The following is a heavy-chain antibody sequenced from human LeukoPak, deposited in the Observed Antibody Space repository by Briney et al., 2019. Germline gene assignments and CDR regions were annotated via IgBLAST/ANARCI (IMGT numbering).Heavy chain of an antibody. J-gene: IGHJ4*02. CDR1: GFTFSSYA. D-gene: IGHD3-10*01. Sequence: GTSLSLSCAASGFTFSSYAMHWVRQAPGKGLEWLSVVSAHGLDKFYASSVRGRFTISKDTPKNTLSLQMNSLRSDDSGVYYCARAFTPGIRKALWIGDSLWDQGTLVTVSS. CDR2: VSAHGLDK. V-gene: IGHV3-30*04. CDR3: ARAFTPGIRKALWIGDSL.